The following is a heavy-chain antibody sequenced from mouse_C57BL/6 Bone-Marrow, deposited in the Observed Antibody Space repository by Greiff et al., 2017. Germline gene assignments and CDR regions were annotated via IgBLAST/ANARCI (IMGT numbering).Heavy chain of an antibody. Sequence: EVQLQQSGAELVRPGASVKLSCTASGFNIKDDYMHWVKQRPEQGLEWIGWIDPENGDTEYASKFQGKATLTADTSSNTAYLQLSSLTSVDTADYYGTAPYDYEGGLFAYWGQGTLVTVSA. D-gene: IGHD1-1*02. V-gene: IGHV14-4*01. CDR1: GFNIKDDY. CDR2: IDPENGDT. J-gene: IGHJ3*01. CDR3: TAPYDYEGGLFAY.